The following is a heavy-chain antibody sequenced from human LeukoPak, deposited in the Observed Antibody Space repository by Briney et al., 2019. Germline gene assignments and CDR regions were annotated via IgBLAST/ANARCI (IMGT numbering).Heavy chain of an antibody. J-gene: IGHJ2*01. Sequence: PSETLSLTCTVSGGSISSYYWSWIRQPPGKGLEWIGYIYYTGSTTYNPSLKSRVTISVDTSKNQFSLKLRSVTAADTAVYYCARDYGDIPPDWYYDLWGRGTLVTVSS. CDR1: GGSISSYY. CDR2: IYYTGST. D-gene: IGHD4-17*01. CDR3: ARDYGDIPPDWYYDL. V-gene: IGHV4-59*01.